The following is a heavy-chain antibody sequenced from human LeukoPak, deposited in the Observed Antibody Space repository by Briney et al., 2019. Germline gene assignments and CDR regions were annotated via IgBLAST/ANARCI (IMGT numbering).Heavy chain of an antibody. CDR3: GRWKDY. Sequence: PSETLSLTCTVSGVSISSYYWSWIRQAPGKGLEWIGHIYYSGSTNYNPSLKSRVTISVDTPKNQFSLKLSSVTAADTAVYYCGRWKDYWGQGTLVTVSS. CDR1: GVSISSYY. CDR2: IYYSGST. D-gene: IGHD1-1*01. V-gene: IGHV4-59*01. J-gene: IGHJ4*02.